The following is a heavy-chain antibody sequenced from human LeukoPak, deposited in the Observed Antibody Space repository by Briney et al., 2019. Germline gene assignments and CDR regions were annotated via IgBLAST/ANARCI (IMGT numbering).Heavy chain of an antibody. V-gene: IGHV4-59*02. CDR1: GASVSSSH. CDR2: LSYTGKT. J-gene: IGHJ4*02. Sequence: SETLSLTCVVSGASVSSSHWNWIRQLPGKGLEWIGCLSYTGKTDYNPSLTSRVTISLDTSKNQVSPKLKYVTAADTAVYYCSEGYFEPFDHWGQGTLVTVSS. D-gene: IGHD2/OR15-2a*01. CDR3: SEGYFEPFDH.